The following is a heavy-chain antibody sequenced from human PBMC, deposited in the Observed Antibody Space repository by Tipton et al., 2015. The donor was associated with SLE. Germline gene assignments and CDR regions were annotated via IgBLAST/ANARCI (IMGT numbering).Heavy chain of an antibody. CDR3: ARAEQQREPFDY. D-gene: IGHD6-13*01. Sequence: TLSLTCAVSGGSISSSNWWSWVRQPPGKGLEWIGEIYHSGSTNYNPSLKSRVTISVDKSKNQLSRKLSSVTAADTAVYYGARAEQQREPFDYWGHGTLVTVSS. CDR2: IYHSGST. V-gene: IGHV4-4*02. J-gene: IGHJ4*01. CDR1: GGSISSSNW.